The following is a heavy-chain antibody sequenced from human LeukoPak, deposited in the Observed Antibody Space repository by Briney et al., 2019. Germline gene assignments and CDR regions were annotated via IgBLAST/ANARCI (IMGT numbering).Heavy chain of an antibody. CDR3: ARGWYPSGREVTHSQYYYMDV. CDR2: MNTNSGNT. J-gene: IGHJ6*03. CDR1: GYTFSSFD. V-gene: IGHV1-8*02. Sequence: GASVKVSCKTSGYTFSSFDINWVRQATGQGLEWMGRMNTNSGNTGYAQTFQGRITMTRNISISTAYMELSSLRSEDTAVYYCARGWYPSGREVTHSQYYYMDVWGQGTTVTVSS. D-gene: IGHD6-13*01.